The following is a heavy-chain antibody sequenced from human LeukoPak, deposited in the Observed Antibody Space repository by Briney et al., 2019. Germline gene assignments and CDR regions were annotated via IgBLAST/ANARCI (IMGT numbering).Heavy chain of an antibody. Sequence: GGSLRLSCAASGFTFSSNWMSWVRQAPGKGLEWLAKIKQDGSETCHMDSVKGRFTISRDNAKNSLYLQMNSLRAVDTAVYYCAKYTGYYFDYWGQGILVTVPS. CDR3: AKYTGYYFDY. CDR1: GFTFSSNW. CDR2: IKQDGSET. V-gene: IGHV3-7*01. D-gene: IGHD2-2*02. J-gene: IGHJ4*02.